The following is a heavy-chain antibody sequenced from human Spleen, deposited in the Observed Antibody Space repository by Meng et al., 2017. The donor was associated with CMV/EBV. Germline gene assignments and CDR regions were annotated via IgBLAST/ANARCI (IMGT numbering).Heavy chain of an antibody. CDR2: IYYSGST. D-gene: IGHD3-3*01. V-gene: IGHV4-59*01. CDR1: GGSISSYY. Sequence: SETLSLTCTVSGGSISSYYWSWIRQPSGKGLEWIGYIYYSGSTNYNPSLKSRVTISVDTSKNQFSLKLSSVTAADTAVYYCARDIVAYYDFWSGYLDLWGQGTLVTVSS. CDR3: ARDIVAYYDFWSGYLDL. J-gene: IGHJ5*02.